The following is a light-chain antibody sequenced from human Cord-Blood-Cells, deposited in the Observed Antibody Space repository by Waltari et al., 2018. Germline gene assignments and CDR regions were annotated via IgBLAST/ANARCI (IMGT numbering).Light chain of an antibody. J-gene: IGKJ1*01. V-gene: IGKV1-5*03. Sequence: DIQMTQSPSTLSASVGDRVTITCRASQSISSWLAWYQQKPGKAPKLLIYKASSLESGVPSMFSGIGSGTEFTLTISSLQPDDFATYYCQQYNSYPWTFGQGTKVEIK. CDR3: QQYNSYPWT. CDR1: QSISSW. CDR2: KAS.